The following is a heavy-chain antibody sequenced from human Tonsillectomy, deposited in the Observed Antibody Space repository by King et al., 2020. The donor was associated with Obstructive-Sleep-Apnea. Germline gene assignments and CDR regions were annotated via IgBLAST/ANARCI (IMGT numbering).Heavy chain of an antibody. Sequence: DVQLVESGAEVKKPGESLRISCKGSGYIFTTYWISWVRQMPGKGLEWMGKIDPSDSYANYSPSFQGHFTISSDKSISTAYLQWTSLKASDTAMYYCARHNLGYCSSASCYAVDYWGQGTLVTVSS. D-gene: IGHD2-2*01. J-gene: IGHJ4*02. CDR3: ARHNLGYCSSASCYAVDY. CDR1: GYIFTTYW. V-gene: IGHV5-10-1*03. CDR2: IDPSDSYA.